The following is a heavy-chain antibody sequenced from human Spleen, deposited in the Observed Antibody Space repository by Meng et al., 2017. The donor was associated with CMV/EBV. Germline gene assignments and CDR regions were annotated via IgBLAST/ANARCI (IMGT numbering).Heavy chain of an antibody. V-gene: IGHV4-34*01. D-gene: IGHD1-26*01. J-gene: IGHJ4*02. CDR1: GGSFSGYY. CDR3: ARVGAYSGSYYDY. Sequence: AVYGGSFSGYYWSWIRQPPGKGLGWIGEINHSGSTNYNPSLKSRVTISVDTSKNQFSLKLSSVTAADTAVYYCARVGAYSGSYYDYWGQGTLVTVSS. CDR2: INHSGST.